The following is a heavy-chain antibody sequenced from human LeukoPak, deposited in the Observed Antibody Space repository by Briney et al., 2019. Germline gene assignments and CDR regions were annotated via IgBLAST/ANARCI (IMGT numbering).Heavy chain of an antibody. CDR2: INAGNGNT. Sequence: ASVKVSCKASGYTFTSYAMHWVRQAPGQRLEWMGWINAGNGNTKYSQRFQGRVTITRDTSISTAYMELSSLRSEDTAVYYCARGGAVSRRYYYYGMDVWGQGTTVTVSS. D-gene: IGHD2-8*01. CDR1: GYTFTSYA. V-gene: IGHV1-3*01. J-gene: IGHJ6*02. CDR3: ARGGAVSRRYYYYGMDV.